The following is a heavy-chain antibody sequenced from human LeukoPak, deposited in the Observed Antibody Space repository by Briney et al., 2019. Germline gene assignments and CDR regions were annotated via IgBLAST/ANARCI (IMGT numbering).Heavy chain of an antibody. J-gene: IGHJ6*04. CDR2: ISPSGDIK. Sequence: GGSLRLSCVASGFTFSRHGMNWVRQAPGKGLEWVSGISPSGDIKYYVDSVKGRFTVSRDNSKNTLYLQINSLRDEDTAVYYCAKDRCSNGIGCLYYYMDVWGKGTTVTISS. CDR1: GFTFSRHG. V-gene: IGHV3-23*01. CDR3: AKDRCSNGIGCLYYYMDV. D-gene: IGHD2-8*01.